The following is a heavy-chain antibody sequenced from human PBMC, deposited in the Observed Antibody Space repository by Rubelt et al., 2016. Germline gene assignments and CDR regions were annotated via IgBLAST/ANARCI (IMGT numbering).Heavy chain of an antibody. Sequence: RDKGLEWVAVIWFDGSNEYYADSVKGRFTISRDNSKNTVYLQMNSLRAEDTAMFYCARDVGRIVVVPAAHPYWFDPWGQGTLVTVSS. D-gene: IGHD2-2*01. V-gene: IGHV3-33*01. CDR3: ARDVGRIVVVPAAHPYWFDP. CDR2: IWFDGSNE. J-gene: IGHJ5*02.